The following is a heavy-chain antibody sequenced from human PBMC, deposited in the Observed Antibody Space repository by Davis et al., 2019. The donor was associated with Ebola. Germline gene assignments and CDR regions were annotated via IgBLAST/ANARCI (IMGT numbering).Heavy chain of an antibody. CDR3: ARDPNCSSTSCYTYYYYMDV. D-gene: IGHD2-2*02. V-gene: IGHV3-11*06. CDR1: GFTFSDYY. J-gene: IGHJ6*03. CDR2: ISSSSSYI. Sequence: GESLKISCAASGFTFSDYYMSWIRQAPGKGLEWVSYISSSSSYIYYADSVKGRFTISRDNAKNSLYLQMNSLRDEDTAVYYCARDPNCSSTSCYTYYYYMDVWGKGTTVTVSS.